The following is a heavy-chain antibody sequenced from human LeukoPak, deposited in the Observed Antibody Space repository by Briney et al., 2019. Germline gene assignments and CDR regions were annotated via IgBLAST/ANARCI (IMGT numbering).Heavy chain of an antibody. V-gene: IGHV4-34*01. CDR2: INHSGST. J-gene: IGHJ4*02. CDR1: GGSFSGYY. Sequence: SSETLSLTCAVYGGSFSGYYWSWIRQPPGKGLEWIGEINHSGSTNYNPSLKSRVTISVDTSKNQFSLKLSSVTAADTAVYYCARTPLREFGGVPDYWGQGTLVTVSS. D-gene: IGHD3-16*01. CDR3: ARTPLREFGGVPDY.